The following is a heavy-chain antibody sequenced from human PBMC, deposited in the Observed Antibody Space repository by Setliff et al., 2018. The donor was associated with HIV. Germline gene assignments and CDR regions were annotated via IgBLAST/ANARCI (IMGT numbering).Heavy chain of an antibody. D-gene: IGHD2-8*02. V-gene: IGHV3-23*01. Sequence: PGGSLRLSCAASGFTFSNYAMNWVRQAPGKGLEWASAISGSGGSTYYADSVKGRFTISRDNSKKTLYLQMNSLRAEDTAVYYCAKDRDIILAGILDYWGQGTLVTVSS. CDR2: ISGSGGST. J-gene: IGHJ4*02. CDR3: AKDRDIILAGILDY. CDR1: GFTFSNYA.